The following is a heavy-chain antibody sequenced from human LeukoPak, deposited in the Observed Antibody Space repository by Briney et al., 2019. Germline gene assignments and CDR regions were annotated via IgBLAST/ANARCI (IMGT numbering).Heavy chain of an antibody. J-gene: IGHJ4*02. CDR3: ARSGIGATEIDY. CDR1: GFTFSDYF. D-gene: IGHD6-13*01. V-gene: IGHV3-11*06. CDR2: ISGRGNYV. Sequence: GGSLRLSCAASGFTFSDYFMSWVRQAPGKGLEWLSYISGRGNYVDYAESLKGRITISRDNAKNSLYLQMNSLRAEDTAVYYCARSGIGATEIDYWGQGTLVSVSS.